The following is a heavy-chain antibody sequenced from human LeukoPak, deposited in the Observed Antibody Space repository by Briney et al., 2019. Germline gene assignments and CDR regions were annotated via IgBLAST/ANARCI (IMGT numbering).Heavy chain of an antibody. J-gene: IGHJ4*02. D-gene: IGHD6-19*01. CDR2: ISSSGTTI. V-gene: IGHV3-11*01. Sequence: GGSLRLSCAASGFTFSDYYMSWIRQAPGKGLEWVSYISSSGTTIYYADSLKGRFTISRDSANNSLYLQMNSLRAEDTAVYYCARLSSSGWYLGYWGQGTLVTVSS. CDR1: GFTFSDYY. CDR3: ARLSSSGWYLGY.